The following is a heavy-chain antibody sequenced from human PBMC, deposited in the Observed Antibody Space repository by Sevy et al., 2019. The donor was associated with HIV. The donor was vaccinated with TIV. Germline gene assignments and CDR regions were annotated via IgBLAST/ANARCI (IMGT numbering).Heavy chain of an antibody. D-gene: IGHD6-13*01. CDR2: IYYSGST. CDR3: ARGYSSSWATRYWFDP. CDR1: GGSISSSSYY. Sequence: SLTCTVSGGSISSSSYYWGWIRQPPGKGLEWIGSIYYSGSTYYNPSLKSRVTISADTSKNQFSLKLSSVTAADTAVYYCARGYSSSWATRYWFDPWGQGTLVTVSS. J-gene: IGHJ5*02. V-gene: IGHV4-39*01.